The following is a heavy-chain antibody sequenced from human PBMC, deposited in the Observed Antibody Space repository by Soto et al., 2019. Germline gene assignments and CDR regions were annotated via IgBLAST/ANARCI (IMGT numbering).Heavy chain of an antibody. CDR2: IYHSGTT. D-gene: IGHD6-13*01. V-gene: IGHV4-4*02. J-gene: IGHJ4*02. CDR1: GGSISSSNW. CDR3: VFPATADFDY. Sequence: SETLSLTCVVSGGSISSSNWWSWVRQPPGKGLEWIGEIYHSGTTNYIPSPKSRVIISADMSKKQLSLTLTSVTAADTAVYYCVFPATADFDYWGQGTPVTLSS.